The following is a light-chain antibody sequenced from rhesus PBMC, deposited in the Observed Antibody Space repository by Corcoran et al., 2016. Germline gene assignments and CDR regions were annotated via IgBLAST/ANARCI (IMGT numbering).Light chain of an antibody. CDR2: KAS. Sequence: DIQMTQSPSSLSASVGDTVTITCRARQRISSSLAWYQQKPGKAPTLLIYKASSLQSGVTSRYSGSGSGTDVTLSIRSLQSEDFATYYCQQYNRSPYSFSPGTKVEVK. CDR1: QRISSS. J-gene: IGKJ2*01. CDR3: QQYNRSPYS. V-gene: IGKV1-22*01.